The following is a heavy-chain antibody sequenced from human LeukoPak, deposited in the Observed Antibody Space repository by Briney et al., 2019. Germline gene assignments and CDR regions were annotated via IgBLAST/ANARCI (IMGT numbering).Heavy chain of an antibody. D-gene: IGHD2-21*02. J-gene: IGHJ6*02. CDR2: IYSGGST. V-gene: IGHV3-66*01. CDR3: ARDSAYCGGDCYPVSYFYGMDV. CDR1: GFTVRSNY. Sequence: GGSLRLSCAASGFTVRSNYMSWVRQAPGKGLEWVSVIYSGGSTYYADSVKGRFTISRDNSKNTLYLQMNSLRAEDTAVYYCARDSAYCGGDCYPVSYFYGMDVWGQGTTVTVSS.